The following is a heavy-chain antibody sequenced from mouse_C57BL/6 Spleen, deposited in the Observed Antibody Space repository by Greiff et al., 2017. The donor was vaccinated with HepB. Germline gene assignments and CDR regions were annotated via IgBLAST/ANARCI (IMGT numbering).Heavy chain of an antibody. V-gene: IGHV5-16*01. CDR2: INYDGSST. D-gene: IGHD2-3*01. CDR3: ARERDGYSYAMDY. Sequence: EVKLMESEGGLVQPGSSMKLSCTASGFTFSDYYMAWVRQVPEKGLEWVANINYDGSSTYYLDSLKSRFIISRDNAKNILYLQMSSLKSEDTATYYCARERDGYSYAMDYWGQGTSVTVSS. CDR1: GFTFSDYY. J-gene: IGHJ4*01.